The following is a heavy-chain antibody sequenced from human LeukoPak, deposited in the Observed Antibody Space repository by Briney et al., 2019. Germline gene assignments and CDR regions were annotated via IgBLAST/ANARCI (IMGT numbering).Heavy chain of an antibody. V-gene: IGHV3-23*01. CDR3: AKDVWWSVS. J-gene: IGHJ5*02. CDR1: GFTFSTSA. Sequence: GGSLRLSCVVSGFTFSTSAMSWVRQAPGKGLEWVSGISESGGSTFYAPSVKGRFTISRDNSKNTLYLQINSLRAEDTAIYYCAKDVWWSVSWGQGTLVTVSS. D-gene: IGHD2-8*02. CDR2: ISESGGST.